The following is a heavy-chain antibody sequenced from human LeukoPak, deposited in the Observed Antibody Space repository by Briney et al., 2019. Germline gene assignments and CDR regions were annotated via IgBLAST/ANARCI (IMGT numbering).Heavy chain of an antibody. CDR1: GFIFNSYG. CDR2: IRYDGSNK. CDR3: AKGYYGSGSYGWFDY. V-gene: IGHV3-30*02. D-gene: IGHD3-10*01. Sequence: GGSLRLSCAASGFIFNSYGMHWVRQAPGKGLEWVAFIRYDGSNKYYADSVKGRFTISRDNSKNTLFLHMNSLRAEDTAVYSCAKGYYGSGSYGWFDYWGQGTLVTVSS. J-gene: IGHJ4*02.